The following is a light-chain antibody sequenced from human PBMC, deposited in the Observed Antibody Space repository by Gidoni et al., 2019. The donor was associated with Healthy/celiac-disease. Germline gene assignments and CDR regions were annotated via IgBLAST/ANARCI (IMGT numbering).Light chain of an antibody. CDR3: QQSYSTPYT. CDR2: AAS. Sequence: DIQMTQSPSSLSASVGDRVTITGRASQSISSYLNWYQQKPGKAPKLLIYAASSLQSGVPSRFSGSGSGTDFILTISSLQPEDFATYYCQQSYSTPYTFGQXTKLEIK. CDR1: QSISSY. V-gene: IGKV1-39*01. J-gene: IGKJ2*01.